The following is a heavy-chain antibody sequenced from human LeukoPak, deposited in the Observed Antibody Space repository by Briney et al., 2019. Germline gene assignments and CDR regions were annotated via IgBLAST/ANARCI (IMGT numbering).Heavy chain of an antibody. CDR1: GGSISSGGYY. CDR2: IYYSGST. J-gene: IGHJ4*02. CDR3: ARAGGFFSPFGY. V-gene: IGHV4-31*03. D-gene: IGHD3-3*01. Sequence: SQTLSLTCTVSGGSISSGGYYWSWISQHPGKGLEWIGYIYYSGSTYYNPSLKSRVTISVDTSKNQFSLKLTSVTAADTAVYFCARAGGFFSPFGYWGQGTLVTVSS.